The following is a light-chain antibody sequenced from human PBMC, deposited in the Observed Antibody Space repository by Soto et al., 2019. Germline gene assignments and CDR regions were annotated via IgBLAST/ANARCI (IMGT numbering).Light chain of an antibody. CDR2: DVR. J-gene: IGLJ2*01. CDR1: SSDIGGYSF. CDR3: CSYAGTYSVI. Sequence: QSALTQPPSVSGSPGQSVTISCSGTSSDIGGYSFVSWYQQHPGNTPKLIIYDVRNRPSGVPDRFSGSKSGNTASLTISGLKAEDEAPYYCCSYAGTYSVIFGGGTKLTVL. V-gene: IGLV2-11*01.